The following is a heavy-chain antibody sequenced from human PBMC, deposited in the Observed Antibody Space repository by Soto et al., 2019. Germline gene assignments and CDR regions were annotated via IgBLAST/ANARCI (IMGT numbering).Heavy chain of an antibody. D-gene: IGHD3-10*02. Sequence: WGSLILSCVGSGFIFSNNGMHWVRQTPGKGLEWVAFMSYDGSDTFYADSVKGRFTISRDNSKNTLFLHMSNLRAEDTAMYYCTIVRVADSALDHWGQGTLVTVSS. V-gene: IGHV3-30*02. CDR2: MSYDGSDT. J-gene: IGHJ4*02. CDR3: TIVRVADSALDH. CDR1: GFIFSNNG.